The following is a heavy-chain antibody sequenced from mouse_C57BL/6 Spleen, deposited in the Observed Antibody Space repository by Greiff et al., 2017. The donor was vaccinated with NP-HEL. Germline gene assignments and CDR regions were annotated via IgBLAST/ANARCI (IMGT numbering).Heavy chain of an antibody. CDR3: ARRGPYDGYYGWYFDV. V-gene: IGHV1-50*01. Sequence: VQLQQPGAELVKPGASVKLSCKASGYTFTSYWMQWVKQRPGQGLEWIGEIDPSDSYTNYNQKFKGKATLTVDTSSSTAYMQLSSLTSEDSAVYYCARRGPYDGYYGWYFDVWGTGTTVTVSS. CDR1: GYTFTSYW. J-gene: IGHJ1*03. CDR2: IDPSDSYT. D-gene: IGHD2-3*01.